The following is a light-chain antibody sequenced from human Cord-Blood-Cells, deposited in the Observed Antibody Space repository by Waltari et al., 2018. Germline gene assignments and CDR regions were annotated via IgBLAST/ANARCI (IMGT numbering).Light chain of an antibody. CDR1: SSNIGSNY. CDR3: AAWDDSLSGRV. J-gene: IGLJ3*02. CDR2: RNN. V-gene: IGLV1-47*01. Sequence: QSVLTQPPSASGTPGQRVTISCSGSSSNIGSNYVYWYQQLPGTASKLLIYRNNQRPSGGPDRCCGSKSGTSASLAISGLRSEDEADYYCAAWDDSLSGRVFGGGTKLTVL.